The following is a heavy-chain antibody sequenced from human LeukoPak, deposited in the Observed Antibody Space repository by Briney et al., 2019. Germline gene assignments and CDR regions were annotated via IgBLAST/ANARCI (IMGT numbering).Heavy chain of an antibody. Sequence: PGGSLRLSCAASGFILSNYAMHWVRQAPAKGLEGGEYIRNDGSNNYYEDSVKGRFTISRDNSKNTLYLQMGSLRAEDMAVYYCARDRGGYNLDAFDIWGQGTMVTVSS. V-gene: IGHV3-30*02. D-gene: IGHD1-14*01. J-gene: IGHJ3*02. CDR3: ARDRGGYNLDAFDI. CDR1: GFILSNYA. CDR2: IRNDGSNN.